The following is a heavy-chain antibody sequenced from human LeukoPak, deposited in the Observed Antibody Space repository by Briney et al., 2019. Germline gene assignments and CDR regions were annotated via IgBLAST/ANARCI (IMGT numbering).Heavy chain of an antibody. D-gene: IGHD3-3*01. CDR2: IYHSGST. Sequence: SETLSLTCAVSGYSISSGYYWGWIRQPPGKGLEWIGSIYHSGSTYCNPSLKRRATISVDTSKNQFSLKLSSVTAATTGVYCCSRLGRFLYSFDYWGQGTLVTVSS. CDR3: SRLGRFLYSFDY. CDR1: GYSISSGYY. V-gene: IGHV4-38-2*01. J-gene: IGHJ4*02.